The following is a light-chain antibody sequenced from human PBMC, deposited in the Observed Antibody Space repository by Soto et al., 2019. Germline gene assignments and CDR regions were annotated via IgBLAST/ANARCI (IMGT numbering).Light chain of an antibody. V-gene: IGKV3-20*01. J-gene: IGKJ4*01. CDR1: QSVSSNY. CDR2: DAS. Sequence: EIVLTQSPGTLSLSAGERASLSCRASQSVSSNYLAWYQQKPGQAPRLLIYDASNRATGIPARFSGSGSGTDFTLTISRLEPEDFAVYYCQQYGSPRFGGGTKVDIK. CDR3: QQYGSPR.